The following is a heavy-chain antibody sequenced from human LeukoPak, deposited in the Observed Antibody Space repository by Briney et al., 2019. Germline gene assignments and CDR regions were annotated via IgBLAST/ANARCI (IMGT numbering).Heavy chain of an antibody. CDR1: GYTFTSYA. Sequence: GASVNVSCKASGYTFTSYAIHWVRQAPGQRLEWMGWIGAGNGNTKYSQNFQGRVTFISNTSATTAFMELSSLRSEDAAVYYCARDSGSGNNDYWGQGTLVTVSS. CDR3: ARDSGSGNNDY. D-gene: IGHD1-26*01. J-gene: IGHJ4*02. CDR2: IGAGNGNT. V-gene: IGHV1-3*01.